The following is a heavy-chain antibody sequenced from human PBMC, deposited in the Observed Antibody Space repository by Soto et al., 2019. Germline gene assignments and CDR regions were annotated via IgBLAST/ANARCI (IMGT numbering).Heavy chain of an antibody. Sequence: QVQLVQSGAEVKKPGASVKVSCKASGYTFTSYAMHWVRQAPGQRLEWMGWINAGNGNTKYSQKFQGRVTITRDTAASTAYLELSSLRSEDTAVYYCARGPGGPDGPGDYWGQGTLVTVSS. J-gene: IGHJ4*02. CDR2: INAGNGNT. CDR3: ARGPGGPDGPGDY. CDR1: GYTFTSYA. D-gene: IGHD2-15*01. V-gene: IGHV1-3*01.